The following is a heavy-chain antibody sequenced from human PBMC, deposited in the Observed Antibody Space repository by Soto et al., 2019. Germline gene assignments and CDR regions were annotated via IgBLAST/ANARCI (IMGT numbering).Heavy chain of an antibody. V-gene: IGHV4-39*01. Sequence: PSETLSLTCIVSVGSISSRSYYWGWIRQPPGKGLEWIGSIYHSGSTYYSPSLESRVTISVDKSKNQFSLRLSSVTAADTAVYYCASQSYYGSGTYYLFQSWGQGTLVTVSS. CDR1: VGSISSRSYY. CDR3: ASQSYYGSGTYYLFQS. CDR2: IYHSGST. D-gene: IGHD3-10*01. J-gene: IGHJ5*02.